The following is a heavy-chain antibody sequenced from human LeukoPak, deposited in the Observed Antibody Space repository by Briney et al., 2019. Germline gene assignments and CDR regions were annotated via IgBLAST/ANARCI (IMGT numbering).Heavy chain of an antibody. CDR3: AKREHNYVVDN. V-gene: IGHV3-23*01. D-gene: IGHD1-1*01. CDR2: ISGSGGST. J-gene: IGHJ4*02. Sequence: PGGSLRLSCEASGFTFTNYAMTWVRQAPGKGLEWVSIISGSGGSTYYADSVKGRFTVSRDNSKNTLYLQMNSLRAEDTAVYYCAKREHNYVVDNWGQGTLVTVSS. CDR1: GFTFTNYA.